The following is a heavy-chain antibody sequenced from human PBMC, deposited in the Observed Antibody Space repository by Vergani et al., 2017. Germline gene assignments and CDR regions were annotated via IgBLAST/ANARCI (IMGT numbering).Heavy chain of an antibody. V-gene: IGHV3-23*01. J-gene: IGHJ5*02. CDR3: AKLADYYGSGSYRNWFDP. CDR1: GFTFSSYA. D-gene: IGHD3-10*01. CDR2: ISGSGGST. Sequence: EVQLLESGGGLVQPGGSLRLSCAASGFTFSSYAMSWVRQAPGKGLEWVSAISGSGGSTYYADSVKGRFTISRDKSKNTLYLQMNSLRAEDTAVYYCAKLADYYGSGSYRNWFDPWGQGTLVTVSS.